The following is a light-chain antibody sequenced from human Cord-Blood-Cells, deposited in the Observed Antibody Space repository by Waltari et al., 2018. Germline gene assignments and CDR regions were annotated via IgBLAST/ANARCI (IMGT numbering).Light chain of an antibody. V-gene: IGKV1-39*01. Sequence: DIQMTQSPSSLSASVGDRVTIPCRSSQSISSYLNWYKQKPGKAPKLLIYAASSLQSGVSSRFSGSGSGTDFTLTISSLQPEDFATYYCQQSYSTPPLTFGGGTKGEIK. J-gene: IGKJ4*01. CDR3: QQSYSTPPLT. CDR2: AAS. CDR1: QSISSY.